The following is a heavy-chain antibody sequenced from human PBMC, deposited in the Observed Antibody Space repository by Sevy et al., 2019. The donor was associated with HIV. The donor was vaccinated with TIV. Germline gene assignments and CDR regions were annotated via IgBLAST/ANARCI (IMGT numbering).Heavy chain of an antibody. CDR2: IYYSGST. CDR1: GGSIRNYF. D-gene: IGHD6-13*01. V-gene: IGHV4-59*01. CDR3: ARESIGAVGDFDY. Sequence: SETLSLTCTVSGGSIRNYFWSWIRQPPGKGLEWIGYIYYSGSTNYNPSLKTRLTISLDTSKNQFSLNLSSVTAAETAVYYCARESIGAVGDFDYWGQGTLVTVSS. J-gene: IGHJ4*02.